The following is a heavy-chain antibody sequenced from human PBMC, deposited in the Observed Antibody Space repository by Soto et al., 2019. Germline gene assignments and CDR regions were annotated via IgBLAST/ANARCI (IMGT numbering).Heavy chain of an antibody. J-gene: IGHJ3*02. CDR1: GLTFSSHW. V-gene: IGHV3-74*01. D-gene: IGHD4-17*01. CDR2: INSDRITT. Sequence: GESMKVSCAASGLTFSSHWMHWVRQAPGKGLVWVSRINSDRITTTYADSVKGRFTISRDNAKNTLYLQMNSLRAEDAAVYYCARDGGVTTSSFDIWGQGTMVTV. CDR3: ARDGGVTTSSFDI.